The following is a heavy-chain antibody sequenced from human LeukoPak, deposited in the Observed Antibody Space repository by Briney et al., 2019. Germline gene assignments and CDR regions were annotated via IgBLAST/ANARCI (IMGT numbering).Heavy chain of an antibody. CDR1: GGSISSSNYY. V-gene: IGHV4-39*07. Sequence: SETLSLTCTVSGGSISSSNYYWGWIRQPPGKGLEWIGSIYYSGSTYYNPSLKSRVTISVDTSKNQFSLKLSSVTAADTAVYYCARDLWLVPRNDAFGIWGQGTMVTVSS. J-gene: IGHJ3*02. D-gene: IGHD6-19*01. CDR2: IYYSGST. CDR3: ARDLWLVPRNDAFGI.